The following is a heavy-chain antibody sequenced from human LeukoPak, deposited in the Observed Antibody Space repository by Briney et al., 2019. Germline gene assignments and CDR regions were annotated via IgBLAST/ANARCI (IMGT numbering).Heavy chain of an antibody. J-gene: IGHJ5*02. Sequence: SETLSLTCTVSGGSISSYYWSWIRQPPGKGLEWIGYIYYSGSTNYNPSLKSRVTISVDTSKNQFSLKLSSVTAADTAVYYCARDVVVAATIPNWFDPWGQGTLVTVSS. CDR2: IYYSGST. CDR3: ARDVVVAATIPNWFDP. CDR1: GGSISSYY. V-gene: IGHV4-59*01. D-gene: IGHD2-15*01.